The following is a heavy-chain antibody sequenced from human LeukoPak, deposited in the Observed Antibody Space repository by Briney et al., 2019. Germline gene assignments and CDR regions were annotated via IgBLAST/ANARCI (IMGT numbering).Heavy chain of an antibody. CDR3: ARGLYGSSWYQGFDP. J-gene: IGHJ5*02. CDR1: GYTLTSYD. D-gene: IGHD6-13*01. Sequence: ASVKVSCKASGYTLTSYDINWVRQATGQGLGWMGWMNPNSGNTGYAQKLQGRVTMTTDTSTSTAYMELRSLRSDDTAVYYCARGLYGSSWYQGFDPWGQGTLVTVSS. CDR2: MNPNSGNT. V-gene: IGHV1-8*01.